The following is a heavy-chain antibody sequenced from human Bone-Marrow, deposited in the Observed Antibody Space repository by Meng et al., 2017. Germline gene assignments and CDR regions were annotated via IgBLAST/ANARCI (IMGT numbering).Heavy chain of an antibody. CDR1: GFDFMNAW. Sequence: VTRVESGGGCVMTGGALLSSCAASGFDFMNAWMSWGRQAPGKGLELVGRIKINTDGGTAEYAAPVTGRFTIARDDSKSTLYLQMSGLGIDDTGFYYCTWDDKALSDYWGQGTLVTVPS. D-gene: IGHD1-26*01. CDR2: IKINTDGGTA. V-gene: IGHV3-15*01. CDR3: TWDDKALSDY. J-gene: IGHJ4*02.